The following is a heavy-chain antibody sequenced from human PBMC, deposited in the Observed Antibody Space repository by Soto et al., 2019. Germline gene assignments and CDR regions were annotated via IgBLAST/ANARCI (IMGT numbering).Heavy chain of an antibody. CDR3: ARVSYDYGYYGMDV. D-gene: IGHD3-3*01. CDR1: GYTFTGYY. CDR2: INPNSGGT. V-gene: IGHV1-2*04. Sequence: ASVKVSCKASGYTFTGYYMHWVRQAPGQGLEWMGWINPNSGGTNYAQKLQGWVTMTRDTSISTAYMELSRLRSDDTAVYYCARVSYDYGYYGMDVWGQGTTVTVSS. J-gene: IGHJ6*02.